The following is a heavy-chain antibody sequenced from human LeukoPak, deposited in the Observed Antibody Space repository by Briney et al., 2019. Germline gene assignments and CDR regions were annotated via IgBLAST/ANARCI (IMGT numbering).Heavy chain of an antibody. CDR3: ARGKIAVAASYYFDY. J-gene: IGHJ4*02. D-gene: IGHD6-19*01. CDR1: GGTFSSYA. CDR2: IIPILGIA. V-gene: IGHV1-69*04. Sequence: SVKVSCKASGGTFSSYAISWMRQAPGQGLEWMGRIIPILGIANYAQKFQGRVTITADKSTSTAYMELSSLRSEDTAVYYCARGKIAVAASYYFDYWGQGTLVTVSS.